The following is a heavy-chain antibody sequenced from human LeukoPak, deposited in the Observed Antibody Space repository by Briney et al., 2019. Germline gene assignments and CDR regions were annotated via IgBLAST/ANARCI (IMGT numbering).Heavy chain of an antibody. Sequence: GGALRLSCAASGFTVSSNYMSWVPQARGRGVEWGSVIFSGCSTYYADSVKGRFTISRDNTKNTMHLQMNSVRAENTALYYCARVSVAAAGNYWGQATLVSVSS. CDR2: IFSGCST. CDR1: GFTVSSNY. D-gene: IGHD6-25*01. J-gene: IGHJ4*02. V-gene: IGHV3-66*01. CDR3: ARVSVAAAGNY.